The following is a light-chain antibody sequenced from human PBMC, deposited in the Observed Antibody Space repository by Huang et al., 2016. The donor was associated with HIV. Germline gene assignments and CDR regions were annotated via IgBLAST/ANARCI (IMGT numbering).Light chain of an antibody. V-gene: IGKV3-15*01. CDR3: QQYNEWPRT. J-gene: IGKJ2*01. Sequence: ERVMTQSPVTLSVSPGERVTLSCRASQSVSNNVAGYQQKPGQAPRLIIYDASTRATDIPARVSGSGSEIEFTLTISGLQSEDCAVYYWQQYNEWPRTFGQGTKLEIK. CDR1: QSVSNN. CDR2: DAS.